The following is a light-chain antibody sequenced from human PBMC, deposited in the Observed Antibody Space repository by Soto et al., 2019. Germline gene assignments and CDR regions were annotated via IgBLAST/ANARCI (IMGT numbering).Light chain of an antibody. Sequence: QSALTQPPSVSGSPGQAVTISCTGTSSDVGSYNRVSWYQQPPGTAPKLMIYEVSNRPSGVPDRFSGSKSGNTASLTISVLQPEDETDYYCNSYTSSNTYVFGTGTKVTVL. CDR1: SSDVGSYNR. CDR3: NSYTSSNTYV. CDR2: EVS. J-gene: IGLJ1*01. V-gene: IGLV2-18*02.